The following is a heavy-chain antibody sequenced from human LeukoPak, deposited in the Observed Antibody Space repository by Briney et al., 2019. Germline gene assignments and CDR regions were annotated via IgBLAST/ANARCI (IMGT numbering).Heavy chain of an antibody. CDR3: ARNNSNGFDF. V-gene: IGHV4-38-2*02. CDR2: IFQSVST. CDR1: GYSISGGYY. J-gene: IGHJ4*02. D-gene: IGHD6-19*01. Sequence: PSETLSLTCTVSGYSISGGYYWGWIRQPPGKGLGGIGTIFQSVSTYYNPSLKSRVTTSVDTSKNQFSLKLSSVTAADTAVYYCARNNSNGFDFWSQGTLVTVTS.